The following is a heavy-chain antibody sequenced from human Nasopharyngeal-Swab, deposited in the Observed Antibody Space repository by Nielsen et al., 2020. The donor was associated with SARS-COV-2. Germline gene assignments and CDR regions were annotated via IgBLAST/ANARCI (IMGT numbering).Heavy chain of an antibody. CDR1: GFTFSSYD. D-gene: IGHD5-24*01. CDR3: ARGRGDGYNYWFDP. Sequence: ETLSLTCAASGFTFSSYDMHWARQATGKGLEWVSAIGTAGDTYYPGSVKGRFTISRENAKNSLYLQMNSLRAGDTAVYYCARGRGDGYNYWFDPWGQGTLVTVSS. V-gene: IGHV3-13*01. CDR2: IGTAGDT. J-gene: IGHJ5*02.